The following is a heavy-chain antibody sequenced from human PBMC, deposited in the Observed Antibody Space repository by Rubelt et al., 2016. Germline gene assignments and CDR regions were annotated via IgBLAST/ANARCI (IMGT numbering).Heavy chain of an antibody. V-gene: IGHV4-39*01. Sequence: QLQLQESGPGLVKPSETLSLTCTVSGGSIRSRSYYWGWIRQPPGKGLEWIGSIHYSGSTYYNPSLKSRVTISEDTSKRQSSPNLKSVPAADTAGYYCARHKMMGDWGQGTLVTVSS. CDR2: IHYSGST. J-gene: IGHJ4*02. D-gene: IGHD3-16*01. CDR3: ARHKMMGD. CDR1: GGSIRSRSYY.